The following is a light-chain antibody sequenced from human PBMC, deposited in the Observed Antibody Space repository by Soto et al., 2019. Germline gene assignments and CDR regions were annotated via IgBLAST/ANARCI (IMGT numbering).Light chain of an antibody. Sequence: DIQMTQSPSTLSASVGDRVTITCRASQSASTWLAWYQQKPGKAPKLLIYKASNLESGVPSRFTGSGSGTEFTLTISSLQPDDFATYYCQQYNSWTFGQGTKV. V-gene: IGKV1-5*03. J-gene: IGKJ1*01. CDR2: KAS. CDR1: QSASTW. CDR3: QQYNSWT.